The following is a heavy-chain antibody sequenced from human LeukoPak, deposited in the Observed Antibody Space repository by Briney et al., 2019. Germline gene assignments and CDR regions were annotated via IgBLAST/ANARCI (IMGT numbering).Heavy chain of an antibody. J-gene: IGHJ4*02. CDR1: GYSISSGYY. CDR2: IYYSGST. V-gene: IGHV4-38-2*01. Sequence: SETLSLTCAVSGYSISSGYYWGWIRQPPGKGLEWIGSIYYSGSTYYNPSLKSRVTISVDTSKNQFSLKLSSVTAADTAVYYCARMAYSGSYYFDYWGQGTLVTVSS. D-gene: IGHD1-26*01. CDR3: ARMAYSGSYYFDY.